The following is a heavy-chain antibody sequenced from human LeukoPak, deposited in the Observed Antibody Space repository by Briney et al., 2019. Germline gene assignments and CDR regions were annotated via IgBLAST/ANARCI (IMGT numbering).Heavy chain of an antibody. D-gene: IGHD6-13*01. V-gene: IGHV4-31*03. CDR1: GGSISSGGYY. J-gene: IGHJ3*02. Sequence: PSQTLSLTCTVSGGSISSGGYYWSWIRQHPGKGLEWIGYIYYSGSTYYNPSLKSRVTISVDTSKNQFSLKLSSVTAAATAVYYCARQAAAEDAFDIWGQGTMVTVSS. CDR3: ARQAAAEDAFDI. CDR2: IYYSGST.